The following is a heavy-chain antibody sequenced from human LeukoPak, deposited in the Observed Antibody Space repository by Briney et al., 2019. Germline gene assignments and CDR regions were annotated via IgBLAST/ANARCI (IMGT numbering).Heavy chain of an antibody. D-gene: IGHD3-3*01. CDR2: IYYSGST. J-gene: IGHJ6*02. CDR3: AREREYYDFWSGYWVDYYYGMDV. CDR1: GGSISSSSYY. V-gene: IGHV4-61*01. Sequence: PSETLSLTCTVSGGSISSSSYYWGWIRQPPGKGLEWIGYIYYSGSTNYNPSLKSRVTISVDTSKNQFSLKLSSVTAADTAEYYCAREREYYDFWSGYWVDYYYGMDVWGQGTTVTVSS.